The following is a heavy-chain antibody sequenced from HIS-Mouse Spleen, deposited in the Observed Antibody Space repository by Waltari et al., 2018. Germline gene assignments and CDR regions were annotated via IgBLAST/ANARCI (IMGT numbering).Heavy chain of an antibody. D-gene: IGHD1-7*01. CDR1: GGSFSGYY. V-gene: IGHV4-34*01. CDR2: VNLSGST. Sequence: QVQLQQWGAGLLKPSETLSLTCAVYGGSFSGYYWSWIRQPPGKGLEWMGEVNLSGSTNYNPSLKSRVTISVDTSKNQFSLKLSSVTAADTAVYYCAGYNWNYGTDYWGQGTLVTVSS. J-gene: IGHJ4*02. CDR3: AGYNWNYGTDY.